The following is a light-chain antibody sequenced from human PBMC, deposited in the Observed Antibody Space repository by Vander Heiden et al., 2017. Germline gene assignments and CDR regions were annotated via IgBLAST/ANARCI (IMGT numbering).Light chain of an antibody. CDR2: LNSHRTH. J-gene: IGLJ2*01. CDR3: ESRGTGTRVV. Sequence: QLVLTHSSSASASLGASLKLTCTPSSGHSNYAIAWHQPQPEKGPRPLMNLNSHRTHREEDGITDRFSGSSSGAEGYLAIYYRASEAGAEYYCESRGTGTRVVFGGGTKLTVL. V-gene: IGLV4-69*01. CDR1: SGHSNYA.